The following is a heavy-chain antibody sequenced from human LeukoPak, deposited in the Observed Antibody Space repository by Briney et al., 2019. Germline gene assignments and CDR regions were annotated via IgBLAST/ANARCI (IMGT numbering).Heavy chain of an antibody. CDR2: IYYSGST. Sequence: SETLSLTCTVSGGSIISYYWSWIRQPPGKGLEWIGYIYYSGSTNYNPSLKSRVTISVDTSKNQFSLKLSSVTAADTAVYYCARQNGMYYYDSSGYFDYWGQGTLVTVSS. D-gene: IGHD3-22*01. CDR1: GGSIISYY. CDR3: ARQNGMYYYDSSGYFDY. V-gene: IGHV4-59*01. J-gene: IGHJ4*02.